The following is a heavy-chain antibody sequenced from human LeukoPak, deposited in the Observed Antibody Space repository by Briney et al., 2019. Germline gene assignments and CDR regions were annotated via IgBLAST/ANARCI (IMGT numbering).Heavy chain of an antibody. CDR3: ARDCSGGSCYGLDY. CDR1: GGSISSSSYY. CDR2: IYYSGST. D-gene: IGHD2-15*01. V-gene: IGHV4-39*07. Sequence: SETLSLTFTVSGGSISSSSYYWGWIRQPPGKGLEWIGSIYYSGSTYYNPSLKSRVTISVDTSKNQFSLKLSSVTAADTAVYYCARDCSGGSCYGLDYWGQGTLVTVSS. J-gene: IGHJ4*02.